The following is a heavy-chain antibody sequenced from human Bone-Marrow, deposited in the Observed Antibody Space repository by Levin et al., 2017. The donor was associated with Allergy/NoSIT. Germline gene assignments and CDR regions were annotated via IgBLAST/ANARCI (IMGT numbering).Heavy chain of an antibody. Sequence: LSLPCAASGFPFSSYAMHWVRQAPGKGLEWVAVISYDGSNKYYADSVKGRFTISRDNSKNTLYLQMNSLRAEDTAVYYCARQNITMVRGVRYYYYYMDVWGKGTTVTVSS. CDR3: ARQNITMVRGVRYYYYYMDV. D-gene: IGHD3-10*01. CDR2: ISYDGSNK. J-gene: IGHJ6*03. V-gene: IGHV3-30-3*01. CDR1: GFPFSSYA.